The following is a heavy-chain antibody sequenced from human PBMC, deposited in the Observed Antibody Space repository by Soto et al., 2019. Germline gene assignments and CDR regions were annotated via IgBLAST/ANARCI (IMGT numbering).Heavy chain of an antibody. CDR2: INHSGST. V-gene: IGHV4-34*01. J-gene: IGHJ6*02. CDR3: ARVGFTWNDDYYGMDV. CDR1: GGSFSGYY. D-gene: IGHD1-20*01. Sequence: QVQLQQGGAGLLKPSETLSLTCAVYGGSFSGYYWSWIRQPPGKGLEWSGEINHSGSTNYNPSLKSRVTISVDTSKNQFSLKLRSVTAADTAVYYCARVGFTWNDDYYGMDVWGQGTTVTVSS.